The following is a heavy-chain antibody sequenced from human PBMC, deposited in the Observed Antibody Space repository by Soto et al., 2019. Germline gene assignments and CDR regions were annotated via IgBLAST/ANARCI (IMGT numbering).Heavy chain of an antibody. CDR1: GYSFTSYD. V-gene: IGHV1-8*01. J-gene: IGHJ3*02. CDR3: ARGYSGSSSSNAFDI. D-gene: IGHD6-6*01. Sequence: SVKVSCKASGYSFTSYDINCGRMAAGQGLEWMGWMNPNSGYTVYARKFQGRASMTRNTSISTAYMELSSLRSEDPAVFYCARGYSGSSSSNAFDIWGQGTMVIVSS. CDR2: MNPNSGYT.